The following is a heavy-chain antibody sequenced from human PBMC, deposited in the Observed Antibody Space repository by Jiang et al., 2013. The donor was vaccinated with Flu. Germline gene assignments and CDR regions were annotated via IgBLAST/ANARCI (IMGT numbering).Heavy chain of an antibody. CDR1: GFTFSSFA. V-gene: IGHV3-30-3*01. CDR3: ARDNYYGSATYYKTPDY. Sequence: VQLLESGGGVVQPGRSLRLSCAASGFTFSSFAMHWVRQAPGKGLEWVAVISYDGSNKYYADSVKGRFTISRDNSKNTLYLQMNSLRAEDTAVFYCARDNYYGSATYYKTPDYWGQGTLVTVSS. D-gene: IGHD3-10*01. J-gene: IGHJ4*02. CDR2: ISYDGSNK.